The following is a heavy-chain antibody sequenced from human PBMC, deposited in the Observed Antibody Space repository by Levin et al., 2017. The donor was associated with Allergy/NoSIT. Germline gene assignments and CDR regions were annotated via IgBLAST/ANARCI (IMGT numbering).Heavy chain of an antibody. CDR1: GDSISSYY. D-gene: IGHD2-21*01. CDR2: IHYDGNT. J-gene: IGHJ2*01. CDR3: AREYGGDWYFDL. V-gene: IGHV4-59*01. Sequence: LSQTLSLTCTVSGDSISSYYWSWIRQPPGRGLEWIGYIHYDGNTNYNPSLKSRITISLDTSKNEFSLKLRSVTAADTAVYYCAREYGGDWYFDLWGRGTLVTVSS.